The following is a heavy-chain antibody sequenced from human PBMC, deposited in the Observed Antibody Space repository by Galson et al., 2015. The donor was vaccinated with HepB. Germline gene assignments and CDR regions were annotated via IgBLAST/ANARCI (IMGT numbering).Heavy chain of an antibody. Sequence: SVKVSCKASGGTFGNSAISWVRQAPGQGLEWMGGIIPIFKTPNYAQKFQGRVTITADESTSTAYMELSSLRSEDTAVYYCARDQESTPHMGARYCTDGVCYHYYFYAMDVWGQGTPITVSS. CDR3: ARDQESTPHMGARYCTDGVCYHYYFYAMDV. CDR1: GGTFGNSA. J-gene: IGHJ6*02. V-gene: IGHV1-69*13. CDR2: IIPIFKTP. D-gene: IGHD2-8*01.